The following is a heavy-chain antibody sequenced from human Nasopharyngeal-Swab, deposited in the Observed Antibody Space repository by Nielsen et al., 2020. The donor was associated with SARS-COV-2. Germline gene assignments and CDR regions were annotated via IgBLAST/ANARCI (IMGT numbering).Heavy chain of an antibody. Sequence: GGSLRLSCAASGFTFSSYEMNWVRQAPGKGLEWVSSISSSSSYIYYADSVKGRFTISRDNAKNSLYLQMNSLRAEDTAVYYCARGGGSYLHFDYWGQGTLVTVSS. V-gene: IGHV3-21*01. CDR1: GFTFSSYE. CDR3: ARGGGSYLHFDY. J-gene: IGHJ4*02. D-gene: IGHD1-26*01. CDR2: ISSSSSYI.